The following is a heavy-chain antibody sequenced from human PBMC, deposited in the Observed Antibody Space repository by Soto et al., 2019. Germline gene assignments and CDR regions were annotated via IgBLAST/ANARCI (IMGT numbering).Heavy chain of an antibody. J-gene: IGHJ4*02. Sequence: PGGSLRLSCAASGFTFSSYGMHWVRQAPGKGLEWVAVISYDGSNKYYADSVKGRFTISSDNSKNTLYLQMNSLRAEDTAVYYCAKDTAMAPYYFDYWGQGTLVTVSS. CDR1: GFTFSSYG. CDR3: AKDTAMAPYYFDY. D-gene: IGHD5-18*01. CDR2: ISYDGSNK. V-gene: IGHV3-30*18.